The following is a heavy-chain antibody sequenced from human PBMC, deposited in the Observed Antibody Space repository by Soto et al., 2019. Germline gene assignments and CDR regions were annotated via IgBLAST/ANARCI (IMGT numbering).Heavy chain of an antibody. CDR2: INSDGSST. V-gene: IGHV3-74*01. J-gene: IGHJ4*02. CDR3: VITSLVVAAATRADY. D-gene: IGHD2-15*01. CDR1: GFTFSSYW. Sequence: EVQLVESGGGLVQPGESLRLSCAASGFTFSSYWMHWVRQAPGKGLVWVSRINSDGSSTSYAGSVKGRFTISRDNSKNTLYLQMNSLRAEDTAVYYCVITSLVVAAATRADYWGQGTLVTVAS.